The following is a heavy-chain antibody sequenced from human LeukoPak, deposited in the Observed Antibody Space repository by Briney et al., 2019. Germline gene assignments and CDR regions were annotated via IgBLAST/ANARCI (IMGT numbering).Heavy chain of an antibody. CDR3: AKDFDYSGYDLGY. D-gene: IGHD5-12*01. V-gene: IGHV3-30*18. CDR2: ISYDGSNK. CDR1: GFIFSSYD. Sequence: PGRSLRLSCAASGFIFSSYDMHWVRQSPGKGLEWVAVISYDGSNKYYADSVKGRFTISRDNSKNTLYLQMNSLRAEDTAVYYCAKDFDYSGYDLGYWGQGTLVTVSS. J-gene: IGHJ4*02.